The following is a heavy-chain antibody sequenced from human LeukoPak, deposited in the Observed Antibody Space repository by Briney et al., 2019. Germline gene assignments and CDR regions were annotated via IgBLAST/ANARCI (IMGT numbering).Heavy chain of an antibody. J-gene: IGHJ4*02. V-gene: IGHV3-66*01. CDR2: IHISTNT. CDR1: GLTVSSEH. Sequence: GGSLRLSCVASGLTVSSEHMSWVCQAPGKGLEWVSTIHISTNTYYADSVKGRFTISRDNSENTLYLQMNSLRPEDTAVYYCATDPPHGDYWGQGTQVTVSS. CDR3: ATDPPHGDY.